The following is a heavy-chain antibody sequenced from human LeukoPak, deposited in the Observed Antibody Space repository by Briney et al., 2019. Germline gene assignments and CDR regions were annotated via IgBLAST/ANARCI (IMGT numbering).Heavy chain of an antibody. J-gene: IGHJ4*02. D-gene: IGHD3-10*01. CDR3: AKSHVLLWFGELTKLPFDY. V-gene: IGHV3-23*01. Sequence: GGSLRLSCAASGFTFSSYAMSWVRRAPGKGLEWVSAISGSGGSTYYADSVKGRFTISRDNSKNTLYLQMNSLRAEDTAVYYCAKSHVLLWFGELTKLPFDYWGQGTLVTVSS. CDR1: GFTFSSYA. CDR2: ISGSGGST.